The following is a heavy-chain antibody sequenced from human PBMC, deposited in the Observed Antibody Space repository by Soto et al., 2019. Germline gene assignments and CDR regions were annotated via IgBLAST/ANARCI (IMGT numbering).Heavy chain of an antibody. V-gene: IGHV3-72*01. Sequence: EVQLVESGGGLVQPGGSLRLSCAASGFTLSDHYMDWVRQAPGKGLEWVGRSRNKANSYTTEYAASVKGRFTISRDYSKNSLYLQMNSLKTEDTAVYYFSRSGGMDVWGQGTTVTVSS. J-gene: IGHJ6*02. CDR2: SRNKANSYTT. CDR3: SRSGGMDV. D-gene: IGHD3-10*01. CDR1: GFTLSDHY.